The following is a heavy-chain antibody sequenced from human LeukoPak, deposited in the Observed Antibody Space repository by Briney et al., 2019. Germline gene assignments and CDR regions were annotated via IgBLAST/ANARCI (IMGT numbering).Heavy chain of an antibody. V-gene: IGHV3-43*02. D-gene: IGHD2-2*01. J-gene: IGHJ4*02. CDR2: ISGDVGST. Sequence: PGGSLRLAWAASGFTFDDYAMHWVRQAPGKGLEWVSLISGDVGSTYYADSVKGRFTISRDNSKNTLYLKMNSLRTGDTDLYYCAKDMGYCSSTSCYRMEYWGQGTLVTVSS. CDR3: AKDMGYCSSTSCYRMEY. CDR1: GFTFDDYA.